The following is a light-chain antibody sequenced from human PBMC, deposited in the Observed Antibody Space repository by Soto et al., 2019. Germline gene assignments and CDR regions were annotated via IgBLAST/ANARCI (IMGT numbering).Light chain of an antibody. Sequence: EIVLTQSPGILALSPGERATLSSMASQRLSISYIAWYQQKPGQAPRLLIYDASNRATGIPARFSGSGSGTDFTLTISSLEPEDFAVYYCQQRMNWPLTFGQGTRLEI. CDR3: QQRMNWPLT. V-gene: IGKV3-11*01. CDR1: QRLSISY. CDR2: DAS. J-gene: IGKJ5*01.